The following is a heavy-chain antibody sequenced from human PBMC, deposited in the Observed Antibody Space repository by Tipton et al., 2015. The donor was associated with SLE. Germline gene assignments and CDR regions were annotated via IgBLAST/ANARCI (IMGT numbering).Heavy chain of an antibody. CDR1: GFTFSSYA. CDR2: ISGSGDST. CDR3: SKSGRGDV. Sequence: SLRLSCAASGFTFSSYAMTWVRQAPGKGLEWVSAISGSGDSTYYADSVKGRFTISRDNAKNSVYLQMNSLGAEDMGVYYCSKSGRGDVWGQGTTVFVSS. V-gene: IGHV3-23*01. D-gene: IGHD3-10*01. J-gene: IGHJ6*02.